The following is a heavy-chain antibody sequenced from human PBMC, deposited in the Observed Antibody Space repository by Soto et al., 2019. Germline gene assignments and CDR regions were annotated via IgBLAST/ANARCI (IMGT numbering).Heavy chain of an antibody. CDR1: GFTFSSYA. V-gene: IGHV3-23*01. D-gene: IGHD3-22*01. J-gene: IGHJ5*02. CDR3: AKDHYYDSSGYKGP. Sequence: GGSLRLSCAASGFTFSSYAMSWVRQAPGKGLEWVSAISGSGGSTYYADSVKGRVTISRDNSKNTLYLQMNSLRAEDTAVYYCAKDHYYDSSGYKGPWGQGTPVTVSS. CDR2: ISGSGGST.